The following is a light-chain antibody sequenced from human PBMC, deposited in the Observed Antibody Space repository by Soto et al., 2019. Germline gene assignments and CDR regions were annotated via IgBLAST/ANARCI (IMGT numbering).Light chain of an antibody. V-gene: IGKV1-39*01. Sequence: DIQMTQSPSSLSASVGDRVTITCRASQTISRNLNWYQQKPGKAPDLLIFAASNLQSGVPSRFSGSGSGADFTLTISSLQPEDFATYYCQQGHSAPLTFGGGTKVDNK. J-gene: IGKJ4*01. CDR1: QTISRN. CDR3: QQGHSAPLT. CDR2: AAS.